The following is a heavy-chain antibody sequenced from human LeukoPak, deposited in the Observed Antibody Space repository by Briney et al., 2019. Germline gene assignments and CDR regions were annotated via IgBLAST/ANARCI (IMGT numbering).Heavy chain of an antibody. CDR2: ISGSSTYI. V-gene: IGHV3-21*01. D-gene: IGHD4-17*01. CDR1: GFTFSSYS. Sequence: GGPLRLSCATSGFTFSSYSMNWVPQAPGKGREWVSSISGSSTYIHYADSVKGRFTVSRDNAKKSLYLQMNSLRVEDTAVYYGARDETTVEKWLDPWGEGTLVTVSS. CDR3: ARDETTVEKWLDP. J-gene: IGHJ5*02.